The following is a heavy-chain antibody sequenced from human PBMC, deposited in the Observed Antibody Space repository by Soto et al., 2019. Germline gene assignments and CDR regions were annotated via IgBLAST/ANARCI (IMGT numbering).Heavy chain of an antibody. V-gene: IGHV4-4*07. Sequence: QVQLQESGPGLVKPSETLSLTCTVSGGSFSGYYWSWIRQPAGKGLEWIGRIYTTGSTNHNPSLKSRVSMSVDTSKNQFSLKLRSLTAADTAVYYCARAKGGSSLAFDVWGQGTMVTVSS. CDR1: GGSFSGYY. D-gene: IGHD1-26*01. CDR3: ARAKGGSSLAFDV. J-gene: IGHJ3*01. CDR2: IYTTGST.